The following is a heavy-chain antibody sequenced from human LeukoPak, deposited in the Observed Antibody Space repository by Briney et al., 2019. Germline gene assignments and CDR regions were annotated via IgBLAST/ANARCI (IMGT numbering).Heavy chain of an antibody. Sequence: PSETLSLTCTVSGGSISSSSYYWGWIRQPPGKGLEWIGSIYYSGSTYYNPSLKSRVTISVDTSKNQFSLKLSSVTAADTAVYYCARHDGTGTTSPVDYWGQGTLVTVSS. CDR2: IYYSGST. J-gene: IGHJ4*02. D-gene: IGHD1-1*01. V-gene: IGHV4-39*01. CDR3: ARHDGTGTTSPVDY. CDR1: GGSISSSSYY.